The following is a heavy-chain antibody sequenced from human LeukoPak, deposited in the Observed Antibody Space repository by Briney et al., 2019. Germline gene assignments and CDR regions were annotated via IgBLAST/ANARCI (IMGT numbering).Heavy chain of an antibody. CDR3: AKSIAAAGTRDWFYGMDV. CDR1: GFTFSSYG. D-gene: IGHD6-13*01. Sequence: GGSLRLSCAASGFTFSSYGMHWVRQAPGKGLEWVAVISYDGSNKYYADSVKGRFTISRDNSKNTLYLQMNSLRAEDTAVYYCAKSIAAAGTRDWFYGMDVWGQGTTVTVSS. V-gene: IGHV3-30*18. J-gene: IGHJ6*02. CDR2: ISYDGSNK.